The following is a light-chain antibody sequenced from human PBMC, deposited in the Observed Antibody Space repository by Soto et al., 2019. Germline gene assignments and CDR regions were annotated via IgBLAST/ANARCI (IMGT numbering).Light chain of an antibody. V-gene: IGKV3-15*01. CDR1: QSVSSN. J-gene: IGKJ1*01. CDR3: QHYDNWPPWT. Sequence: ETVMTQSPATLSVSPGERATLSCRASQSVSSNVAWYQQKPGLAPRLLIYEASTRATGSPARFSGSGSGTEFTLTISSLQSEDFAVYYCQHYDNWPPWTFGQGTKVEI. CDR2: EAS.